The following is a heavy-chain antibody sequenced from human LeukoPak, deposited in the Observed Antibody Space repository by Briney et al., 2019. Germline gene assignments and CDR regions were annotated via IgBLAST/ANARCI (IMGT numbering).Heavy chain of an antibody. CDR3: ARQSLRASGLDH. D-gene: IGHD5/OR15-5a*01. J-gene: IGHJ4*02. Sequence: PGRSLRLSCAVSGFTFNSHHMHWVRQAPNKGLDWVAVAPHDGTSPSHAASVNGRFTISRDNSKDMVFLQMDSLRVDDTAIYYCARQSLRASGLDHWGQGVLVTVSS. CDR1: GFTFNSHH. V-gene: IGHV3-30*03. CDR2: APHDGTSP.